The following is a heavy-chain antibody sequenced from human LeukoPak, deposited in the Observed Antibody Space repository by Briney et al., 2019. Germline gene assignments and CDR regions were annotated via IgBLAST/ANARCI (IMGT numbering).Heavy chain of an antibody. CDR2: IYHSGST. D-gene: IGHD4-23*01. CDR1: GYSISSGYY. J-gene: IGHJ4*02. CDR3: ARLGNYGGPGENY. V-gene: IGHV4-38-2*02. Sequence: PSETLSLTCTVSGYSISSGYYWGWIRQPPGKGLEWIGSIYHSGSTYYNPSLKSRVTISVDTSKNQFSLKLSSVTAADTAVYYCARLGNYGGPGENYWGQGTLVTVSS.